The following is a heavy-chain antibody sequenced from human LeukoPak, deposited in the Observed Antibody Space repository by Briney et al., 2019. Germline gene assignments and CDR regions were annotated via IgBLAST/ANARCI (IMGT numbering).Heavy chain of an antibody. D-gene: IGHD1-20*01. CDR1: GFTFSSYS. CDR3: ARGITGTDLDY. J-gene: IGHJ4*02. V-gene: IGHV3-21*01. CDR2: ISSSSSYI. Sequence: PGGSLRLSCAASGFTFSSYSMNWVRQAPGKGLEWVSSISSSSSYIYYVDSVKGRFTISRDNAKNSLYLQMNSLRAEDTAVYYCARGITGTDLDYWGQGTLVTVSS.